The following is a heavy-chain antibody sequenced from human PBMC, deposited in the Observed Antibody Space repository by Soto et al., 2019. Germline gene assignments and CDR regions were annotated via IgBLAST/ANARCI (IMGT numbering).Heavy chain of an antibody. CDR2: IYTTGST. D-gene: IGHD2-2*01. CDR3: LRVCSTSLNWLDP. Sequence: SETLSLTCTGSGGSVRSGSYYWSWIRQPPGKGLEWIGYIYTTGSTNYNSSLKSRITISVDTSNNQFSLKLKSLTPADTAVYYWLRVCSTSLNWLDPCGLGPLVTVSS. V-gene: IGHV4-61*01. CDR1: GGSVRSGSYY. J-gene: IGHJ5*02.